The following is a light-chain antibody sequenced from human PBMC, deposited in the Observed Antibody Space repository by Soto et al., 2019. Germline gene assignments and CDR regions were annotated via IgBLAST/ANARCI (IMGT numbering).Light chain of an antibody. CDR3: QQYYSYPLT. V-gene: IGKV1-8*01. J-gene: IGKJ3*01. CDR2: AAS. Sequence: AIRMTQSPSSLSASTGDRVTITCRASQGISSYLAWYQQKPGKAPKLLIYAASTLQSGVPSRFSGSGSGTDFPLTISGLQSEDFATYYGQQYYSYPLTFGPGTKVDIK. CDR1: QGISSY.